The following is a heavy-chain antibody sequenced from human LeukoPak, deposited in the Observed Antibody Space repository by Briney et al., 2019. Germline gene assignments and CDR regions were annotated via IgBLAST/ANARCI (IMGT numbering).Heavy chain of an antibody. CDR1: GFTFSSYG. Sequence: GGSLRLSCAASGFTFSSYGMHWVRQAPGKGLEWVAVISYDGSNKYYADSVKGRFTISRDNSKNTLYLQMNSLRAEDTAVYYCAKGGYSYGYPWFDPWGQGTLVTVSS. D-gene: IGHD5-18*01. J-gene: IGHJ5*02. CDR2: ISYDGSNK. V-gene: IGHV3-30*18. CDR3: AKGGYSYGYPWFDP.